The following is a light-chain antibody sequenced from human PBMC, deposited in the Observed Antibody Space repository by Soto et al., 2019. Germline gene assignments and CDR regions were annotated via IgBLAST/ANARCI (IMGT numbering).Light chain of an antibody. Sequence: EVLLTQSPATLSVSPGESVTLSCRASQSINTFLAWYQQKPGQAPRLLIYDASYRAAGIPARFSGRGSGTVFTLTINSLEPEDFAVYHCQQRSIWPLTFGGGTRVE. V-gene: IGKV3-11*01. CDR3: QQRSIWPLT. CDR2: DAS. CDR1: QSINTF. J-gene: IGKJ4*01.